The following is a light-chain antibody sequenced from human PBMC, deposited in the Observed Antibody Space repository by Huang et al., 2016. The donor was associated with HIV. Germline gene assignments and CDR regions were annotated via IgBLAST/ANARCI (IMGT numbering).Light chain of an antibody. CDR3: MQAIQIPT. J-gene: IGKJ3*01. CDR2: LGS. Sequence: DIVMTQSPLSLSVTPGEPASISCRSSQSLLHRNGYNYLDWYLQKPGQSPQLLIYLGSNRASGVPDRFSGSGSGTDFTLKISRVEAEDVGICYCMQAIQIPTLGTGTKVDIK. CDR1: QSLLHRNGYNY. V-gene: IGKV2-28*01.